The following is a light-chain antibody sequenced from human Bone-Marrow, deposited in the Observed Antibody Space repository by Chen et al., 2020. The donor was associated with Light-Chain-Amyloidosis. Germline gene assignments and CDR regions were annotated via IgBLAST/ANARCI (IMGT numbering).Light chain of an antibody. CDR2: EVT. CDR1: SSDVGGDNH. V-gene: IGLV2-14*01. Sequence: QFALPQPASLAGSPEQSITISSTGTSSDVGGDNHFSWYQQHPDKAPKLMIYEVTNRPSWVPDRFSGSKSDNTASLTISGLQTEDEADYFGSSYTITNTLVFGSGTRVTVL. CDR3: SSYTITNTLV. J-gene: IGLJ1*01.